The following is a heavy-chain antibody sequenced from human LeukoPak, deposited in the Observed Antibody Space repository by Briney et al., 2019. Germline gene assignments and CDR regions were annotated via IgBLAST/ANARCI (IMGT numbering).Heavy chain of an antibody. CDR3: ARDPGQYCSSTSCYEGIYYYGMDV. J-gene: IGHJ6*02. CDR1: GYTFTGYC. V-gene: IGHV1-2*06. CDR2: INPNSGGT. D-gene: IGHD2-2*01. Sequence: ASVKVSCKASGYTFTGYCMHWVRQAPGQGLEWMGRINPNSGGTNYAQKFQGRVTITADESTSTAYMELSSLRSEDTAVYYCARDPGQYCSSTSCYEGIYYYGMDVWGQGTTVTVSS.